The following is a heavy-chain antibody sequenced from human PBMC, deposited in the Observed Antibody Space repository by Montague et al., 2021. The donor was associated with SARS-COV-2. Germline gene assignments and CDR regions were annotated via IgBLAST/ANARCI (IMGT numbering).Heavy chain of an antibody. CDR2: IYHCGST. D-gene: IGHD2-15*01. V-gene: IGHV4-4*02. J-gene: IGHJ6*02. CDR1: GGAINSSNW. CDR3: SRFMGFCSGDNCYSSGMDV. Sequence: SETLSLTCVVSGGAINSSNWWSWVRQPPGKGLEWIGEIYHCGSTNYNPPLKSRVTISIDKSTNQLSLKLSSVTAADTAVYYCSRFMGFCSGDNCYSSGMDVWGQGTTVTVSS.